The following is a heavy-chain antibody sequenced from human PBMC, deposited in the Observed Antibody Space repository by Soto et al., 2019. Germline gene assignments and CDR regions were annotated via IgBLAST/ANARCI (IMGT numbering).Heavy chain of an antibody. D-gene: IGHD6-13*01. CDR3: ARSPRIAADGIRGWFDP. J-gene: IGHJ5*02. V-gene: IGHV4-39*01. Sequence: PSETLSLTCTVSGGSISSSSYYWGWIRQPPGKGLEWIGSIYYSGSTYYNPSLKSRVTISVDTSKNQFSLKLSSVTAADTAVYYCARSPRIAADGIRGWFDPWGQGTLVTVSS. CDR2: IYYSGST. CDR1: GGSISSSSYY.